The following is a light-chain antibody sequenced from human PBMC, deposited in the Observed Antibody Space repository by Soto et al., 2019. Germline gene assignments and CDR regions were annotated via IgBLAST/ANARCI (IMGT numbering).Light chain of an antibody. CDR3: QQTYSNFVS. Sequence: DIQMTQSPSSLSASVGDRVTITCRASQSISSYLNWYQQKPGKAPKLLIYAASSLQSGVPSRFSGSGSGTDFTLTISSLQPEDFGTYYCQQTYSNFVSFGGGTKVDIK. V-gene: IGKV1-39*01. CDR2: AAS. CDR1: QSISSY. J-gene: IGKJ4*01.